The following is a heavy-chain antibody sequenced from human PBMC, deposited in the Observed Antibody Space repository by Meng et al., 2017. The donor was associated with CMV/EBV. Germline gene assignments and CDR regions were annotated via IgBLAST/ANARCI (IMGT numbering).Heavy chain of an antibody. Sequence: LQGWGPCLVKPSATLSLPCTVSGGSTSSYYWSWIRQPAGKGLEWIGRIYTSGSTNYNPSLKSRVTMSVDTSKNQFSLKLSSVTAADTAVYYCARHGDTAMVVGIDYWGQGTLVTVSS. CDR3: ARHGDTAMVVGIDY. CDR1: GGSTSSYY. D-gene: IGHD5-18*01. V-gene: IGHV4-4*07. CDR2: IYTSGST. J-gene: IGHJ4*02.